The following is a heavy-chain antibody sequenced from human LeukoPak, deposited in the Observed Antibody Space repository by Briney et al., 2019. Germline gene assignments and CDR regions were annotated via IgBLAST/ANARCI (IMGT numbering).Heavy chain of an antibody. CDR2: INPNSGGT. Sequence: ASVKVSCKASGYTFTGYYMHWVRQAPGQGLEWMGWINPNSGGTNYAQKFQGRVTMTRDTSISTADMELSRLRSDDTAVYYCARVDYYYYYYMDVWGKGTTVTVSS. CDR1: GYTFTGYY. V-gene: IGHV1-2*02. CDR3: ARVDYYYYYYMDV. J-gene: IGHJ6*03.